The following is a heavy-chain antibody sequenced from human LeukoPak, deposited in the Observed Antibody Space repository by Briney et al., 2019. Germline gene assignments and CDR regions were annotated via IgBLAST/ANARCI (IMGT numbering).Heavy chain of an antibody. D-gene: IGHD6-19*01. CDR2: ISGSGGST. V-gene: IGHV3-23*01. CDR1: GFTFSSYA. Sequence: GGSLRLSCAASGFTFSSYAMSWVRQAPGKGLEWVSAISGSGGSTYYADSVKGRFTISRDNSKNTLYLQMNSPRAEDTAVYYCAKDRSSGWDSYYFDYWGQGTLVTVSS. CDR3: AKDRSSGWDSYYFDY. J-gene: IGHJ4*02.